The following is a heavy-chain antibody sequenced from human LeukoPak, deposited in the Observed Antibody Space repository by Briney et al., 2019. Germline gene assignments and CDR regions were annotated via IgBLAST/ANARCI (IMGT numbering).Heavy chain of an antibody. D-gene: IGHD3-3*01. V-gene: IGHV3-30-3*01. CDR2: ISYDGSNK. Sequence: GRSLRLSCAASGFTFSSYAMHWVRQAPGKGLEWVAVISYDGSNKYYADSVKGRFTISRDNSKNTLYLQMNSLRAEDTAVYYCARDTFDHPHPDYYDFWSGRPEVVSRNGMDVWGQGTTVTVSS. J-gene: IGHJ6*02. CDR1: GFTFSSYA. CDR3: ARDTFDHPHPDYYDFWSGRPEVVSRNGMDV.